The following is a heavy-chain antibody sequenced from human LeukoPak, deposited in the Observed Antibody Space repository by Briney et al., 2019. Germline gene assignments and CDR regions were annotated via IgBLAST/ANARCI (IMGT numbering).Heavy chain of an antibody. D-gene: IGHD5-24*01. CDR3: ARDWGWLANLRYFDY. CDR1: GFTFSSYG. V-gene: IGHV3-30*02. Sequence: GGSPRLSCAASGFTFSSYGMHWVRQAPGKGLEWVAFIRYDGSNKYYADSVKGRFTISRDNSKNTLYLQMNSLRAEDTAVYYCARDWGWLANLRYFDYWGQGTLVTVSS. CDR2: IRYDGSNK. J-gene: IGHJ4*02.